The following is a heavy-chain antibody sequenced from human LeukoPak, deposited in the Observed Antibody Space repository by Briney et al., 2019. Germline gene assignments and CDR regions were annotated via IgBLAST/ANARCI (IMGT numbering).Heavy chain of an antibody. CDR1: GGSISSSSYY. V-gene: IGHV4-39*01. J-gene: IGHJ4*02. CDR3: ARLDTAMAPLDY. CDR2: IYYSGST. Sequence: NPSETLSLTCTVSGGSISSSSYYWGWIRQPPGKGLEWIGSIYYSGSTYYNPSLKSRVTISVDTSKNQFSLKLSSVTAADTAVYYSARLDTAMAPLDYWGQGTLVTASS. D-gene: IGHD5-18*01.